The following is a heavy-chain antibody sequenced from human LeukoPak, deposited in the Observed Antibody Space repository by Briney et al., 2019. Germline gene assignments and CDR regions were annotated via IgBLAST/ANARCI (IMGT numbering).Heavy chain of an antibody. J-gene: IGHJ4*02. V-gene: IGHV3-23*01. CDR3: AKVDGITIFEVFDY. CDR2: ISGSGSST. CDR1: GFTFSSYA. Sequence: GGSLRLSCAASGFTFSSYAKSWVRQAPGKGLEWLSSISGSGSSTYYADSVKGRFTISRDNSKNMLYLQMISLRADDTAVYFCAKVDGITIFEVFDYWGQGTLVTVSS. D-gene: IGHD3-3*01.